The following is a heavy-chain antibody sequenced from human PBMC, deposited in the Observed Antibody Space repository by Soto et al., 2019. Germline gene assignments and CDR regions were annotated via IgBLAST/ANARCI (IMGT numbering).Heavy chain of an antibody. Sequence: GGSLRLSCAASGFTFNSFWMTWVRQAPGKGLEWVATIDQRVSEKNYVDSVQGRFTISRDNAKNSLYLQMNSLRGEDTAVYYCARFRDWLGNWGQGTLVTVSS. V-gene: IGHV3-7*01. J-gene: IGHJ4*02. D-gene: IGHD3-9*01. CDR2: IDQRVSEK. CDR3: ARFRDWLGN. CDR1: GFTFNSFW.